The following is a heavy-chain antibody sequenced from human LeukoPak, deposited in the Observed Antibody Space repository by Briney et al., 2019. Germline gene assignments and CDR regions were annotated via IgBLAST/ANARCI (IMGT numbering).Heavy chain of an antibody. J-gene: IGHJ5*02. Sequence: ASVKVSCKTSGYTFTGHYIHWVRQAPGQGLEWMGWINPNSGGTNYAQKFQGRVTMTRDTSISTAYMELSRLRSDDTAVYYCARDGIAAAGSEFDPWGQGTLVTVSS. CDR1: GYTFTGHY. CDR3: ARDGIAAAGSEFDP. CDR2: INPNSGGT. D-gene: IGHD6-13*01. V-gene: IGHV1-2*02.